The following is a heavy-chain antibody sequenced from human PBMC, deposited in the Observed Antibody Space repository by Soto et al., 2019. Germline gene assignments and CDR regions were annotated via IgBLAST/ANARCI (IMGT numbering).Heavy chain of an antibody. CDR2: ISYDGSNK. D-gene: IGHD3-22*01. CDR3: ARGPSYYDSSGYYYGIDY. CDR1: GFTFSSYA. Sequence: QVQLVESGGGVVQPGRSLRLSCAASGFTFSSYAMHWVRQAPGKGLEWVAVISYDGSNKYYADSVKGRFTISRDNSKNTLYLQMSSLRAEDTAVYYCARGPSYYDSSGYYYGIDYWGQGTLVTVSS. J-gene: IGHJ4*02. V-gene: IGHV3-30-3*01.